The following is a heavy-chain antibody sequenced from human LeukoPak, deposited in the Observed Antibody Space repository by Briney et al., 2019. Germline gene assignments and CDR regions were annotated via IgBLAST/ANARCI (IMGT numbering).Heavy chain of an antibody. CDR2: IYSGGTT. Sequence: GGSLRLSCAVSGLNVRSNYMSWVRQAPGKGLEWVSAIYSGGTTYYADSVKGRFTISRDNSKNMLYLQMNSLRVEDTAVYYCARDHTSWDPFDYWGQGTLVTVSS. CDR3: ARDHTSWDPFDY. V-gene: IGHV3-66*02. D-gene: IGHD1-26*01. CDR1: GLNVRSNY. J-gene: IGHJ4*02.